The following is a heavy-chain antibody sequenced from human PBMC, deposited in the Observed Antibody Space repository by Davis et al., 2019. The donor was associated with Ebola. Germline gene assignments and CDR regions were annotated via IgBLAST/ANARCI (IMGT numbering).Heavy chain of an antibody. V-gene: IGHV4-61*01. CDR1: GGSVSSGSYY. D-gene: IGHD6-19*01. CDR2: LYYSGST. Sequence: SETLSLTCTVSGGSVSSGSYYWSWIRQPPGKGLEWIGYLYYSGSTNYNPSLTSRVTISVDTSKNQFSLKLSSVTAADTAVYYGARRLAVAGTHWYFDLWGRGTLVTVSS. J-gene: IGHJ2*01. CDR3: ARRLAVAGTHWYFDL.